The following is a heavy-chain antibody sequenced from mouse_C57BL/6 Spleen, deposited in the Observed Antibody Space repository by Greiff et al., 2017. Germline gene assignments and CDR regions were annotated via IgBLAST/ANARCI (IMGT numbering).Heavy chain of an antibody. Sequence: QVQLKQSGPGLVQPSQSLSITCTVPGFSLTSYGVHWVRQSPGKGLEWLGVIWSGGSTDYNAAFISRLSISKANSKSQVFFKMNSLQADDTAIYYWARKGKPHYYSMDYWGQGTSVTVSS. CDR1: GFSLTSYG. CDR3: ARKGKPHYYSMDY. CDR2: IWSGGST. V-gene: IGHV2-2*01. J-gene: IGHJ4*01.